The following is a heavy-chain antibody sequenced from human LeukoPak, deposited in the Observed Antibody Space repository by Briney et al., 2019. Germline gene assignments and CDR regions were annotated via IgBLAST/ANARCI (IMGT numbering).Heavy chain of an antibody. D-gene: IGHD2-2*02. V-gene: IGHV3-21*04. Sequence: PGGSLRLSCAVSGFTFSSYWMHWVRQAPGKGLVWVSSISSSSSYIYYADSVKGRFTVSRDNSKDTLFLQLNSLSAGDTAVYYCAKSLSSANYFTDWGRGTLVTVSS. CDR3: AKSLSSANYFTD. CDR2: ISSSSSYI. CDR1: GFTFSSYW. J-gene: IGHJ4*02.